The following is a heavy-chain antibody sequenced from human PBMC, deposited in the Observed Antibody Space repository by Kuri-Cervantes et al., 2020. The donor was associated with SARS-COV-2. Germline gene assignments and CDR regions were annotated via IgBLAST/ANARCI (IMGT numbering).Heavy chain of an antibody. D-gene: IGHD1-1*01. V-gene: IGHV4-39*01. CDR1: GGSISSSSYY. CDR3: ARGWDYNTAHMDV. J-gene: IGHJ6*03. Sequence: GSLRLSCTVSGGSISSSSYYWGWIRQPPGKGLEWIGSIYYSGSTYYNPSLKSRVTISVDTSKNQFSLKLSSVTAADTAVYYCARGWDYNTAHMDVWGEGTTVTVSS. CDR2: IYYSGST.